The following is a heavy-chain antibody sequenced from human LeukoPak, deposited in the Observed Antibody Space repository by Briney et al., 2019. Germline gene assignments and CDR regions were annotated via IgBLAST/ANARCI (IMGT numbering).Heavy chain of an antibody. CDR1: GFTFSSYC. CDR2: IKQDGSEK. Sequence: GGSLRLSCAASGFTFSSYCMSWVRQAPGKGLEWVANIKQDGSEKYYVDSVKGRFTISRDNAKNSLYLQMNSLRAEDTAVYYCARGTGNYYDSSGPRDYWGQGTLVTVSS. J-gene: IGHJ4*02. V-gene: IGHV3-7*01. CDR3: ARGTGNYYDSSGPRDY. D-gene: IGHD3-22*01.